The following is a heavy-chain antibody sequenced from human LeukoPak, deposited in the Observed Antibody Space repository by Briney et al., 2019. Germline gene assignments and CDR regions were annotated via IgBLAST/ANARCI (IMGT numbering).Heavy chain of an antibody. Sequence: GGSLRLSCAASGFTFSSYAMHWVRQAPGKGLEWVAVISYDGSNKYYADSVKGRFTISRDNSKNTLYLQMNSLRAEDTAVYYCATPPRFPQDYWGQGTLVTVSS. CDR1: GFTFSSYA. V-gene: IGHV3-30*04. J-gene: IGHJ4*02. CDR2: ISYDGSNK. CDR3: ATPPRFPQDY. D-gene: IGHD3-10*01.